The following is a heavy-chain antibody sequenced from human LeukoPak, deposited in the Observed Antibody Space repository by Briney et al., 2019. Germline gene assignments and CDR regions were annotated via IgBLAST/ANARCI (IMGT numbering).Heavy chain of an antibody. CDR2: ISSSSSYI. V-gene: IGHV3-21*01. Sequence: GGSLRLSCAASGFTFDDYTMHWVRQAPGKGLEWVSSISSSSSYIYYADSVKGRFTISRDNAKNSLYLQMNSLRAEDTAVYYCASYYDFWSGYPLYWGQGTLVTVSS. CDR1: GFTFDDYT. CDR3: ASYYDFWSGYPLY. J-gene: IGHJ4*02. D-gene: IGHD3-3*01.